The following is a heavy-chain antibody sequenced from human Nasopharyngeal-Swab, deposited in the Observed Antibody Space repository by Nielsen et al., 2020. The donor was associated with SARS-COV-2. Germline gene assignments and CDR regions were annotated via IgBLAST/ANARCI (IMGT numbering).Heavy chain of an antibody. CDR1: GYTFTSYG. Sequence: ASVTVSCKASGYTFTSYGISWVRQAPGQGLEWMGWISAYNGNKNYPQNLQGRVTMTTDTSTRTAYMELRSLRSDDTAVYYCARENSPPTYYDFWSGYSPNYFDYWGQGTLVTVSS. D-gene: IGHD3-3*01. CDR2: ISAYNGNK. V-gene: IGHV1-18*01. CDR3: ARENSPPTYYDFWSGYSPNYFDY. J-gene: IGHJ4*02.